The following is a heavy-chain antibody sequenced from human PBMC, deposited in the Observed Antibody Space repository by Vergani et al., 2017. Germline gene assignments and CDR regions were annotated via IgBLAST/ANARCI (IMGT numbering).Heavy chain of an antibody. V-gene: IGHV3-30*04. Sequence: QVQLVESGGGVVQPGRSLRLSCAASGFTFSSYVMHWVRQAPGKGLEWVAVISYDGSNKYYADSVKGRFTISRDNSKNTLYLQMNSLRAEDTAVYYCARSPSFPYSNSFFCDMDVWGKGTTVTVSS. D-gene: IGHD6-13*01. CDR2: ISYDGSNK. CDR1: GFTFSSYV. CDR3: ARSPSFPYSNSFFCDMDV. J-gene: IGHJ6*03.